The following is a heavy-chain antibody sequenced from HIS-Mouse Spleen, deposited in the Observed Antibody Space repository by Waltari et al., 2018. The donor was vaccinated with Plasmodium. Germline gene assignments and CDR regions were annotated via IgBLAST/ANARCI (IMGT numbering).Heavy chain of an antibody. CDR1: GGSFSGYY. CDR3: ARQHSGHNWFDP. CDR2: INHRGST. Sequence: QVQLQQWGAGLLKPSETLSLTCAVYGGSFSGYYWSWIRQPPGKGLEWIGEINHRGSTTYNPSRKSRVTISVDTSKNQFALKLSSVTAADTAVYYCARQHSGHNWFDPWGQGTLVTVSS. D-gene: IGHD6-13*01. V-gene: IGHV4-34*01. J-gene: IGHJ5*02.